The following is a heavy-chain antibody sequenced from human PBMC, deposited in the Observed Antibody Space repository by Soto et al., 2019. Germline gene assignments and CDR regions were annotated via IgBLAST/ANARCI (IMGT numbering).Heavy chain of an antibody. CDR2: ISGSGGST. CDR1: GFTFSSYA. V-gene: IGHV3-23*01. D-gene: IGHD6-19*01. J-gene: IGHJ4*02. Sequence: EVQLLESGGGLVQPGGSLRLSCAASGFTFSSYALSWVRQAPGKGLEWVSGISGSGGSTYYSDSVQGRFSISRDNSKNTLYLQMNSLRAEDTAVYYCAKDASVLRVAGYFDYWGQGTLVTVSS. CDR3: AKDASVLRVAGYFDY.